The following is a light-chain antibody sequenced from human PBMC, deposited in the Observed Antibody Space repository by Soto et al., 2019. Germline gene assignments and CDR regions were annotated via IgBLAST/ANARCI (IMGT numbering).Light chain of an antibody. V-gene: IGKV3-20*01. CDR1: QSINNRY. J-gene: IGKJ3*01. Sequence: EIVLTQSPGTLSLSPGERATLSCRASQSINNRYLAWYQQKPGQAPRLLIYGASSSATGIPDRFSGSGSGTDFTLTISRLEPEDFAVYYCQQFGSSPGFTFGPGTKVDMK. CDR2: GAS. CDR3: QQFGSSPGFT.